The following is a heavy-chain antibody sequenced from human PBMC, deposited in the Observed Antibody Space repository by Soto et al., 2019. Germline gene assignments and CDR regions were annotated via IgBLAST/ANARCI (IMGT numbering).Heavy chain of an antibody. V-gene: IGHV4-39*01. D-gene: IGHD1-1*01. CDR1: GGTISSFSYY. Sequence: QLQLQESGPGLVKPSETLSLTCTVSGGTISSFSYYWGWIRQPPGKGLEWIGSIYYSGSTYYNPPLKSRVSISVDTSKNQFSLKLRSVTAADTAVYYCARQELEAGYYYYYGMDVWGQGTTVTVSS. CDR2: IYYSGST. J-gene: IGHJ6*02. CDR3: ARQELEAGYYYYYGMDV.